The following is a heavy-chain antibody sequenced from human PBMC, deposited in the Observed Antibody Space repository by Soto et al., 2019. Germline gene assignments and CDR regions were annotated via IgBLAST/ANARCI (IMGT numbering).Heavy chain of an antibody. J-gene: IGHJ5*02. CDR2: IYYSGST. V-gene: IGHV4-59*08. Sequence: PSETLSLTCTVSGGSISSYYWSWIRQPPGKGLEWIGYIYYSGSTNYNPSLKSRVTISVDTSKNQFSLKLSSVTAADTAVYYCARHSGGYYSSYQWFDPWGQGTLVTAPQ. CDR1: GGSISSYY. D-gene: IGHD3-22*01. CDR3: ARHSGGYYSSYQWFDP.